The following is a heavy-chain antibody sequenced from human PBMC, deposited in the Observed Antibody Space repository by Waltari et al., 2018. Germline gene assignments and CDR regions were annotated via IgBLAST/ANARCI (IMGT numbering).Heavy chain of an antibody. CDR3: ARDSISSGYYYYYMDV. CDR1: GGSISSYY. J-gene: IGHJ6*03. Sequence: QVQLQESGPGLVKPSETLSLTCTVSGGSISSYYWSWIRQPAGKGLEWIGRLYTSGSTNYNPSLKSRVTMSVDTSKNQFSLKLSSVTAADTAVYYCARDSISSGYYYYYMDVWGKGTTVTVSS. V-gene: IGHV4-4*07. D-gene: IGHD3-3*02. CDR2: LYTSGST.